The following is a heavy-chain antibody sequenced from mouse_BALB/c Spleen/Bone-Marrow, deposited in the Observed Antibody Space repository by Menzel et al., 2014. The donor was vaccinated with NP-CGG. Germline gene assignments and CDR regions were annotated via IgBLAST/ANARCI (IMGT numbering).Heavy chain of an antibody. CDR1: GYAFSNYW. J-gene: IGHJ2*01. V-gene: IGHV1-80*01. Sequence: VQLQESGAELVRPGSSVKLSCKASGYAFSNYWMNWVKRRPGQGLEWIGQIYPGDGDTTYNGKFKGKATLTADKSSNASYMLISSLTSEDSAVYFCARGRGWSFDYWGQGTTVTVSS. CDR3: ARGRGWSFDY. CDR2: IYPGDGDT. D-gene: IGHD2-3*01.